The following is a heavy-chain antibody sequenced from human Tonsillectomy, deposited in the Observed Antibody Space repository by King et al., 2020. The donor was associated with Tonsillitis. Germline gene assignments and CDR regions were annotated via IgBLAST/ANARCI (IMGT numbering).Heavy chain of an antibody. CDR1: GFTFDDYA. J-gene: IGHJ5*02. CDR3: AKDSSNALVRGYNWFDP. CDR2: ISGDGGSS. Sequence: VQLVESGGGVVLPGGSLRLSCAASGFTFDDYAMHWVRQAPGKGREWVSLISGDGGSSYYSDSVKGRFTISRDNRQNSLYLQMNSLRTEDTALYYCAKDSSNALVRGYNWFDPWGQGTLVTVSS. V-gene: IGHV3-43*02. D-gene: IGHD4-23*01.